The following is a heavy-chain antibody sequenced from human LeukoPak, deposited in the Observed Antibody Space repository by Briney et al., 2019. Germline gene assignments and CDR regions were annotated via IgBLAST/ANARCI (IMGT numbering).Heavy chain of an antibody. CDR1: GGSISSYY. Sequence: SETLSLTCTVSGGSISSYYWSWIRQPPGKGLEWIGYIYYSGSTNYNPSLKSRVTISVDTSKNQFSLKLSSVTAADTAVYYCARDNSSGYDHDAFDIWGQGTIVTVSS. J-gene: IGHJ3*02. V-gene: IGHV4-59*01. CDR2: IYYSGST. D-gene: IGHD3-22*01. CDR3: ARDNSSGYDHDAFDI.